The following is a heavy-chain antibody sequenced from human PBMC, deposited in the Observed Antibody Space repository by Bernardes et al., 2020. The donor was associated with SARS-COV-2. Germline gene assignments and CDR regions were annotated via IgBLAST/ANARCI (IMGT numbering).Heavy chain of an antibody. CDR1: GFKFGNYA. D-gene: IGHD3-3*01. J-gene: IGHJ3*02. V-gene: IGHV3-23*01. CDR2: ISDSGDKT. Sequence: GGALRPSCAASGFKFGNYAMGWGRPAPGKGLGWGSSISDSGDKTYYADTVKGRFAISRDNSQNTLYLQMNSLRAEETAVYYCAKDLFPSGPDAFDIWGQGTTVTVSS. CDR3: AKDLFPSGPDAFDI.